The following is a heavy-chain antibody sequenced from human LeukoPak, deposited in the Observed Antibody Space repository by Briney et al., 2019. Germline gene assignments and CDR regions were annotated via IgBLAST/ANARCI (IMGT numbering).Heavy chain of an antibody. CDR2: TYYRSKWYN. V-gene: IGHV6-1*01. CDR1: GDSVSSNSAA. D-gene: IGHD5-24*01. J-gene: IGHJ3*02. CDR3: ARDRIPLQFGFGGEDAFDI. Sequence: PSQTLSLTCVISGDSVSSNSAAWNWIRQSPSRGLEWLGRTYYRSKWYNDYAVSVKSRITINPDTSKNQFSLQLNSVTPEDTAVYYCARDRIPLQFGFGGEDAFDIWGQGTMVTVSS.